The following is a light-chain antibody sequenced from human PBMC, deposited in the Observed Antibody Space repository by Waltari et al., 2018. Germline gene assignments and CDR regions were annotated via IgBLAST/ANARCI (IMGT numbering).Light chain of an antibody. CDR1: SSGVVGYHY. CDR2: DVP. V-gene: IGLV2-11*01. CDR3: CSYAGSYPHWV. J-gene: IGLJ3*02. Sequence: QSALTQPRSVSGSPGQSVTISCTGTSSGVVGYHYFSWYQPYPGKAPKLLIYDVPRLPSGVPDRFSGSKSGNTASLTISGLQAEDEADYYCCSYAGSYPHWVFGGGTKLTVL.